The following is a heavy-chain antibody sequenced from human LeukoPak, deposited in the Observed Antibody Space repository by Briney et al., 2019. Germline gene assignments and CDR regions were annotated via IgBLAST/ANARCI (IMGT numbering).Heavy chain of an antibody. Sequence: GGSLRLSCAASGFTFSSYSMNWVRQAPGKGLEWVSSISSSSSYIYYADSVKGRFTISRDNAKNSLYLQMNSLRAEDTAVYYCARDPAGYCSSTSCSSIDWGQGTLVTVSS. J-gene: IGHJ4*02. CDR2: ISSSSSYI. CDR3: ARDPAGYCSSTSCSSID. CDR1: GFTFSSYS. D-gene: IGHD2-2*01. V-gene: IGHV3-21*01.